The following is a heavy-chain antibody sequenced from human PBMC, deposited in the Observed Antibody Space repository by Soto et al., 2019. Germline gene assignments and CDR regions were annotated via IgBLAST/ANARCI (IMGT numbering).Heavy chain of an antibody. J-gene: IGHJ5*02. V-gene: IGHV3-48*03. Sequence: GGSLRLSCAASGFTFSSYEMNWVRQAPGKGLEWVSYISSSGSTIYYADSVKGRFTISRDNAKNSLYLQMNSLRAEDTAVYYCPRDLVVVVAATNWFDPWGQGTLVTVSS. CDR3: PRDLVVVVAATNWFDP. CDR2: ISSSGSTI. D-gene: IGHD2-15*01. CDR1: GFTFSSYE.